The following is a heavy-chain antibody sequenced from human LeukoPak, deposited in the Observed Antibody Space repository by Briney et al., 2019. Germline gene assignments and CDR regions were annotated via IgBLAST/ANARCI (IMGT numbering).Heavy chain of an antibody. V-gene: IGHV3-21*01. Sequence: GGSPRLSCAASGFTFSSYSMNWVRQAPGKGLEWVSSISSSSSYIYYADSVKGRFTISRDDAKNSLYLQMNSLRAEDTAVYYCARDPYSSSSPFDYWGQGTLVTVSS. CDR2: ISSSSSYI. CDR1: GFTFSSYS. J-gene: IGHJ4*02. D-gene: IGHD6-6*01. CDR3: ARDPYSSSSPFDY.